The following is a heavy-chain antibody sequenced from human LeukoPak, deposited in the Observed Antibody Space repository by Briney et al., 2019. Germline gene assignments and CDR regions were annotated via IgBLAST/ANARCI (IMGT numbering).Heavy chain of an antibody. CDR1: GFPFSSYA. CDR3: ARAPITSPFYFDY. Sequence: PGGSLSLSCAASGFPFSSYAMSWVRQVPGKGLEWVSGINWSGGSTCSADPLRGRFTISRDNAKNSLYLQMDSLRAEDTALYYCARAPITSPFYFDYWGQGTLVTVSS. J-gene: IGHJ4*02. D-gene: IGHD2-2*01. V-gene: IGHV3-20*04. CDR2: INWSGGST.